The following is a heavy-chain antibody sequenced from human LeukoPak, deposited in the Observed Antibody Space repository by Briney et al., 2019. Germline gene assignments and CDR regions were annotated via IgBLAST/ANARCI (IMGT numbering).Heavy chain of an antibody. V-gene: IGHV3-33*01. Sequence: GGSLRLSCTTSGFTFSTYGMDWVRQAPGKGLEWVAVIWYDGTNRYYADSVKGRFTISRDNSKNTLYLQMNSMRAEDTAVYYCARDQDRAFDIWGQGTMVTVSS. CDR2: IWYDGTNR. J-gene: IGHJ3*02. CDR1: GFTFSTYG. CDR3: ARDQDRAFDI.